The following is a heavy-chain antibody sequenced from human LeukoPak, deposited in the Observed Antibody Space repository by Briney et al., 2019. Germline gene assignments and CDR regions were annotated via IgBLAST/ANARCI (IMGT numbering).Heavy chain of an antibody. CDR2: IYTSGST. V-gene: IGHV4-4*07. J-gene: IGHJ3*02. CDR1: GGSISSYY. CDR3: ARDDSMVRGVIIAPDAFDI. D-gene: IGHD3-10*01. Sequence: SETLSLTCTVSGGSISSYYWSWIRQPAGKGLEWIGRIYTSGSTNYSPSLKSRVTMSVDTSKNQFSLKLSSVTAADTAVYYCARDDSMVRGVIIAPDAFDIWGQGTMVTVSS.